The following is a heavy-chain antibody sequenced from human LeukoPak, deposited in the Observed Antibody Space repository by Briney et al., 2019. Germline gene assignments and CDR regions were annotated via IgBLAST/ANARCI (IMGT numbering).Heavy chain of an antibody. Sequence: PGRSLRLSCAASGSTFDDYAMHWVRQAPGKGLEWVSGISWNSGSIGYADSVKGRFTISRDNAKNSLYLQMNSLRAEDTALYYCARDSIERRVWSDHYYYMDVWGKGTTVTVSS. CDR1: GSTFDDYA. CDR2: ISWNSGSI. CDR3: ARDSIERRVWSDHYYYMDV. V-gene: IGHV3-9*01. J-gene: IGHJ6*03. D-gene: IGHD1-26*01.